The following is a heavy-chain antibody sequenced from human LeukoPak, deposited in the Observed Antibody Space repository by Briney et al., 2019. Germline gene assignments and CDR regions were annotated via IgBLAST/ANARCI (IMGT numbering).Heavy chain of an antibody. CDR3: ARQYCSSTSCYYFDY. J-gene: IGHJ4*02. V-gene: IGHV4-59*08. CDR1: GGSISSYY. CDR2: IYYSGST. D-gene: IGHD2-2*01. Sequence: SETLSLTCTVSGGSISSYYWSWIRPPPGKGLEWIGYIYYSGSTNYNPSLKSRVTISVDTSKNQSSLKLSSVTAADTAVYYCARQYCSSTSCYYFDYWGQGTLVTVSS.